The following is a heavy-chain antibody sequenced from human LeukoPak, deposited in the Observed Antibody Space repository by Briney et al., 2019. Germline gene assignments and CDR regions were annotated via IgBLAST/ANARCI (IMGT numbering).Heavy chain of an antibody. V-gene: IGHV2-5*01. J-gene: IGHJ4*02. Sequence: SGPTLVNPTRTPTLTCTFSGFSLSTTGVAVGWIRQPPGKALEWLALVNSNDEKRYSPSLKSRLTISRDTPKNQVVLTMANMDPADTATYYCAHRPSGMATVSFESWGQGSLVTVSS. CDR2: VNSNDEK. CDR3: AHRPSGMATVSFES. D-gene: IGHD5-24*01. CDR1: GFSLSTTGVA.